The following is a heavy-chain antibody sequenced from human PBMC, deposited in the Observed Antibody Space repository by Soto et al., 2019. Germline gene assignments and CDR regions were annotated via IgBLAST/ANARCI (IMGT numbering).Heavy chain of an antibody. CDR2: ISDDGSNK. D-gene: IGHD6-19*01. Sequence: GGSLRLSCEASGFSFSNYAMHWVRQAPGKGLEWVAVISDDGSNKNYADSVKGRFTISRDNSKNTVHLQMKSLRGEDKTVYYCARGPDSIAVAGYSDYWGQGTLVTVSS. CDR3: ARGPDSIAVAGYSDY. V-gene: IGHV3-30*04. J-gene: IGHJ4*02. CDR1: GFSFSNYA.